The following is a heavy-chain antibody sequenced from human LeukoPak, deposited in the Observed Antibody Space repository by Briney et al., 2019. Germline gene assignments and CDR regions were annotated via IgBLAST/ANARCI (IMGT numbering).Heavy chain of an antibody. CDR3: ARYGFRVSVVTAMTDAFDI. J-gene: IGHJ3*02. CDR1: GYSISSGYY. CDR2: IYHSGST. D-gene: IGHD2-21*02. V-gene: IGHV4-38-2*02. Sequence: PSETLSLTCTVSGYSISSGYYWGWIRQPPGKGLEWIGSIYHSGSTYYNPSLKSRVTISVDTSKNQFSLKLSSVTAADTAVYYCARYGFRVSVVTAMTDAFDIWGQGTMVTVSS.